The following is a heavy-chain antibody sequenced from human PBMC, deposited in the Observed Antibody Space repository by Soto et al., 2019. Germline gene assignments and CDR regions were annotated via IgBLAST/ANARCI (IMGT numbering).Heavy chain of an antibody. V-gene: IGHV2-5*02. J-gene: IGHJ4*02. D-gene: IGHD3-3*01. CDR3: AHRVLRTVFGLVTTTAIYFDF. CDR2: IYWDDDK. Sequence: QITLKESGPTVVKPTETLTLTCTFSGFSLTTSGVGVGWVRQSPGKAPEGLALIYWDDDKPYSTSLNSRLIITKDTSKNQVVLTMANVDPADTATYYCAHRVLRTVFGLVTTTAIYFDFWGPGTPVVVSS. CDR1: GFSLTTSGVG.